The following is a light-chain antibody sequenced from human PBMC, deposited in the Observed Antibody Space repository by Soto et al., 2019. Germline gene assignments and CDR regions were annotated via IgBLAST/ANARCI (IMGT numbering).Light chain of an antibody. J-gene: IGLJ1*01. V-gene: IGLV2-14*01. Sequence: QSALTQPASVSGSPGQSITISCTGTSSDVGGYNYVSWYQQHPGKAPKLIIYEASNRPTGVSNRFSGSKSGHTASLTISGLQSEDEADYFCTSYTSSSTLDVFGTGTKVTVL. CDR3: TSYTSSSTLDV. CDR1: SSDVGGYNY. CDR2: EAS.